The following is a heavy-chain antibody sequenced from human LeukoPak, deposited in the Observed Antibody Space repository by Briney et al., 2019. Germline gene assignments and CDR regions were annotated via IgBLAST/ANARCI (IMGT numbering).Heavy chain of an antibody. D-gene: IGHD3-22*01. CDR3: ARGREYYYDSSGYYSVD. V-gene: IGHV4-4*02. CDR2: IYHSGST. J-gene: IGHJ4*02. Sequence: SETLSLTCTVSGYSISSSNWWSWVRQPPGKGLEWIGEIYHSGSTNYNPSLKSRVTISVDKSKNQFSLKLSSVTAADTAVYYCARGREYYYDSSGYYSVDWGQGTLVTVSS. CDR1: GYSISSSNW.